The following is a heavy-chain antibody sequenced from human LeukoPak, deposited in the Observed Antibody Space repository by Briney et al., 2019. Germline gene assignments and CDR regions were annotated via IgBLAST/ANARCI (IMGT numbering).Heavy chain of an antibody. V-gene: IGHV4-39*07. CDR1: GGSISSSSYY. J-gene: IGHJ1*01. D-gene: IGHD3-10*01. Sequence: PSETLSLTCTVSGGSISSSSYYWGWIRQPPGKGLEWIGSIYYSGSTYYNPSLKSRVTISVDTPKNQFSLKLSSVTAADTAVYYCARGNGWFGEFEYFQHWGQGTLVTVSS. CDR3: ARGNGWFGEFEYFQH. CDR2: IYYSGST.